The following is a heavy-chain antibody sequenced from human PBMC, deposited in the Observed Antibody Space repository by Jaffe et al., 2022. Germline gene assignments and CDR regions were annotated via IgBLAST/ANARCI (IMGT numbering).Heavy chain of an antibody. CDR1: GGTFSSYA. V-gene: IGHV1-69*01. D-gene: IGHD6-13*01. Sequence: QVQLVQSGAEVKKPGSSVKVSCKASGGTFSSYAISWVRQAPGQGLEWMGGIIPIFGTANYAQKFQGRVTITADESTSTAYMELSSLRSEDTAVYYCARERYSSPTSDLVGWKSPFGYWGQGTLVTVSS. CDR3: ARERYSSPTSDLVGWKSPFGY. CDR2: IIPIFGTA. J-gene: IGHJ4*02.